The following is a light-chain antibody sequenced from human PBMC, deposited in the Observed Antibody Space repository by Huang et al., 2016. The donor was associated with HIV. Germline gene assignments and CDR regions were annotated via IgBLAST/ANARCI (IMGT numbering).Light chain of an antibody. V-gene: IGKV4-1*01. CDR3: QQYYDIPYT. Sequence: DIVMTQSPDSLAVSLGERATINCKSSQSVLSSSDNKNYLAWFQQKPGQSPRRLIYWASTRESGVPDRFSGSGSGTDFTLAISTLQTEDVAVYYCQQYYDIPYTFGQGTKLEIK. J-gene: IGKJ2*01. CDR2: WAS. CDR1: QSVLSSSDNKNY.